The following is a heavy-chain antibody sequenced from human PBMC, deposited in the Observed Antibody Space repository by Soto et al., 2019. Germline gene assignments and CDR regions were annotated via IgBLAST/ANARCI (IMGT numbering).Heavy chain of an antibody. Sequence: QITLKESGPTLVKPTQTLTLTCTFSGFSLSTSGVGVGWIRQPPGKALEWLALIYWDDDKSYSPSLKSRLTTPNDTSNNQVVLPMTTMDPVDTATYFCAHRLRNGTNSGRSLFDSWGQGTLVTVSS. CDR1: GFSLSTSGVG. CDR3: AHRLRNGTNSGRSLFDS. J-gene: IGHJ4*02. V-gene: IGHV2-5*02. D-gene: IGHD7-27*01. CDR2: IYWDDDK.